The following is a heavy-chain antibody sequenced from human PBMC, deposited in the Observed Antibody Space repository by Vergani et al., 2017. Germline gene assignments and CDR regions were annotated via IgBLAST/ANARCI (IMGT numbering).Heavy chain of an antibody. Sequence: QLVESGGGWVQPGGSLRLSCVVSGFDFSSYIMNWVRQAPGKGLEWVSFVSTGTKSQSYAESVKGRFTISRDSAKNSLYLQMDSLRAEDTAVYYCARDNWGTPSYWGQGTLVTVSS. CDR1: GFDFSSYI. D-gene: IGHD3-16*01. CDR2: VSTGTKSQ. V-gene: IGHV3-48*01. J-gene: IGHJ4*02. CDR3: ARDNWGTPSY.